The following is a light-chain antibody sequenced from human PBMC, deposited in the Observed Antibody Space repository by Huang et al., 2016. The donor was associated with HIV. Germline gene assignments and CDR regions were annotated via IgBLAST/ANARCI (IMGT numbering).Light chain of an antibody. J-gene: IGKJ2*01. Sequence: EIVMTQSPATLPVSPGERVTLSCRDRQNIGGKLAMYQQNPGQAPRLLIYDASTRATGIPARFSGSGSETEFTLTISSLQSEDFALYSCQQYDNWPPEVTFGQGTKLEIK. V-gene: IGKV3-15*01. CDR3: QQYDNWPPEVT. CDR2: DAS. CDR1: QNIGGK.